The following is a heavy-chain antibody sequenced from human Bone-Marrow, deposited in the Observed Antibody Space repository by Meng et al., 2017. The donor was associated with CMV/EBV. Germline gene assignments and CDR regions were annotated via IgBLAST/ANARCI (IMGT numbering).Heavy chain of an antibody. CDR1: GYTFTGYY. V-gene: IGHV1-2*02. Sequence: ASVKVSCKASGYTFTGYYMHWVRQAPGQGLEWMGWINPNSGGTNYAQKFQGRVTMTRDTSISTAYMELSRLRSDDTAVYYCARGQYSSSWYRFDPWGQGNLVTVSS. D-gene: IGHD6-13*01. CDR2: INPNSGGT. J-gene: IGHJ5*02. CDR3: ARGQYSSSWYRFDP.